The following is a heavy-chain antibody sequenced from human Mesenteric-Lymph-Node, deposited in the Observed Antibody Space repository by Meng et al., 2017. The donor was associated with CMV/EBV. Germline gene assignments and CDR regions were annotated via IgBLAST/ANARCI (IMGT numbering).Heavy chain of an antibody. CDR3: ARGSYCSSTSCYSLNV. Sequence: ASVKVSCKASGYTFTSYDINWVRQAPGQGLEWMGWMNPNSGNTGYAQKFQGRVTITRNTSISTAYMELSSLRSEDTAVYYCARGSYCSSTSCYSLNVWGQGTTVTVSS. CDR1: GYTFTSYD. V-gene: IGHV1-8*03. CDR2: MNPNSGNT. D-gene: IGHD2-2*01. J-gene: IGHJ6*02.